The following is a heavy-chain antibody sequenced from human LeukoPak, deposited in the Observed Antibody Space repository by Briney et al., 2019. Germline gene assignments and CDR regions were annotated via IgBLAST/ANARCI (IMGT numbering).Heavy chain of an antibody. D-gene: IGHD5-18*01. Sequence: GGSLRLSCAASGFTFSSYAMHWVRQAPGKGLEWVAVISYDGSNKYYADSVKGRFTISRDNSKNTLYLQMNSLRAEDTAVYYCARDKVDTAMRSFDYWGQGTLVTVSS. CDR1: GFTFSSYA. V-gene: IGHV3-30*04. CDR2: ISYDGSNK. J-gene: IGHJ4*02. CDR3: ARDKVDTAMRSFDY.